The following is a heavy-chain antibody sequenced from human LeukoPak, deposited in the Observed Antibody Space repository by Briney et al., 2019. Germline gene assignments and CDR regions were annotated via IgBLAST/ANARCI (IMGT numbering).Heavy chain of an antibody. J-gene: IGHJ4*02. Sequence: GGSLRLSCAASGFTFSSYEMNWVRQAPGKGLEWVSSISSSSSYIYYADSVKGRFTISRDNAKNSLYLQMNSLRAEDTAVYYCARDPFGGYGSFDYWGQGTLVNVSS. CDR1: GFTFSSYE. CDR3: ARDPFGGYGSFDY. V-gene: IGHV3-21*01. D-gene: IGHD5-12*01. CDR2: ISSSSSYI.